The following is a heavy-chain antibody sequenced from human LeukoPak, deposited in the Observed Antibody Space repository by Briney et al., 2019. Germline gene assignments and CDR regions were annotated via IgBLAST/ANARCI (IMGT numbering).Heavy chain of an antibody. Sequence: ASVKVSGKASGGTFSSYAISWVRQAPGQGLEWMGGIIPIFGTANYAQKFQGRVTITTDESTSTAYMELSSLRSEDTAVYYCARAGGNGGYNFRAFDIWGQGTMVTVSS. CDR1: GGTFSSYA. CDR3: ARAGGNGGYNFRAFDI. J-gene: IGHJ3*02. CDR2: IIPIFGTA. V-gene: IGHV1-69*05. D-gene: IGHD5-24*01.